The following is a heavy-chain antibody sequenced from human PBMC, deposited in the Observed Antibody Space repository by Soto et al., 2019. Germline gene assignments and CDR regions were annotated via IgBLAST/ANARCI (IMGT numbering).Heavy chain of an antibody. J-gene: IGHJ6*02. Sequence: PSETLSLSCTVAGGCMSGSSWYGGWSCQPPVKGLEWIGSIYYSGSTYYNPSLKSRVTISVDTSKNQLPLKLSSVAAADTAVYYCVSAHCADGTCVEFYYLGMDVWVQATTVT. V-gene: IGHV4-39*01. CDR1: GGCMSGSSWY. D-gene: IGHD2-21*01. CDR2: IYYSGST. CDR3: VSAHCADGTCVEFYYLGMDV.